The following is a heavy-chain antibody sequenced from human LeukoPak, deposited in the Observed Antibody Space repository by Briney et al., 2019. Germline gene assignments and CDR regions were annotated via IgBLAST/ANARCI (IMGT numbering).Heavy chain of an antibody. CDR3: ARLPIAAAVDFDY. V-gene: IGHV4-34*01. Sequence: PSETLSLTCAVDGGSFSGYYWSWIRQPPGKGLEWIGEINHSGSTNYNPSLKSRVTISVDTSKNQFSLKLSSVTAGDRAVYYCARLPIAAAVDFDYWGQGTLVTVSS. CDR1: GGSFSGYY. J-gene: IGHJ4*02. CDR2: INHSGST. D-gene: IGHD6-13*01.